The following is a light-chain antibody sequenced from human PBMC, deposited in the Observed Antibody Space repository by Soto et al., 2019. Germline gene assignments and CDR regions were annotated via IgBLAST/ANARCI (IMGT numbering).Light chain of an antibody. CDR2: GTS. CDR1: QSVTSSY. V-gene: IGKV3-15*01. CDR3: QQYNNWPLIT. Sequence: EIVMTQSPATLSVSPGERATLSCRASQSVTSSYLAWWQQKPGQAPRLLIYGTSIRATGVPARFSGGGSGTEFTLTISGLQSEDFAVYYCQQYNNWPLITFGQGTRLEIK. J-gene: IGKJ5*01.